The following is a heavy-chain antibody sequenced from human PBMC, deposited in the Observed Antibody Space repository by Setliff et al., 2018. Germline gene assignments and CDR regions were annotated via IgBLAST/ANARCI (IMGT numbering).Heavy chain of an antibody. CDR2: IYYSGST. D-gene: IGHD1-26*01. V-gene: IGHV4-31*03. CDR3: AGRNSDGGPEYFQH. Sequence: PSETLSLTCSVSGGSFNTGAYYWSWIRQHPGKGLEWIGYIYYSGSTYYNPSLKSRVTISVDTSKHQFSLKLSSVTAADTAVYYCAGRNSDGGPEYFQHWGQGALVTVSS. J-gene: IGHJ1*01. CDR1: GGSFNTGAYY.